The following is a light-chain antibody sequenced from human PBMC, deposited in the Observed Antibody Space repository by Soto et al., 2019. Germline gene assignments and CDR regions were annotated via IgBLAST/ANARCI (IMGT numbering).Light chain of an antibody. CDR3: QQYYSYPRT. J-gene: IGKJ2*01. Sequence: AIRMTQSPSSFSASTGDRVTITCRASQGISSYLAWYQQKPGKAPKLLIYAASTLQSGVPSRFSGSGSGTDVPLTISCLQSEDFATYYCQQYYSYPRTFGQGTKLEIK. V-gene: IGKV1-8*01. CDR2: AAS. CDR1: QGISSY.